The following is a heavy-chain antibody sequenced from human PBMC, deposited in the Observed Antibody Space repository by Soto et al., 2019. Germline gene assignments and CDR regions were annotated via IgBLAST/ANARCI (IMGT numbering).Heavy chain of an antibody. V-gene: IGHV3-11*06. CDR2: ISSSSSYT. D-gene: IGHD2-2*01. Sequence: SLRLSCAASGFTFSDYYMSWIRQAPGKGLEWVSYISSSSSYTNYADSVKGRFTISRDNAKNSLYLQMNSLRAEDTAVYYCARDRAPLDHCSSTSCYGMDVWGQGTTVTVSS. J-gene: IGHJ6*02. CDR1: GFTFSDYY. CDR3: ARDRAPLDHCSSTSCYGMDV.